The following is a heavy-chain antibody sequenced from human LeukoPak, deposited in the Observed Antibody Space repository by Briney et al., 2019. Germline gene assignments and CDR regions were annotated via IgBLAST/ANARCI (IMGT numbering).Heavy chain of an antibody. D-gene: IGHD2-2*01. CDR1: GGSISSYY. CDR3: ASVVVPAAKGPIS. CDR2: IYYSGST. J-gene: IGHJ4*02. V-gene: IGHV4-59*01. Sequence: SETLSPTCTVSGGSISSYYWSWIRQPPGKGLEWIGYIYYSGSTNYNPSLKSRVTISVDTSKNQFSLKLSSVTAADTAVYYCASVVVPAAKGPISWGQGTLVTVSS.